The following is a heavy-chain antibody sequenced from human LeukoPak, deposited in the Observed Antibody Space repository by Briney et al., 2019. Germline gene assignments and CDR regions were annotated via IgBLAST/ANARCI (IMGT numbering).Heavy chain of an antibody. CDR1: GGSISSYY. V-gene: IGHV4-4*07. Sequence: PSETLSLTCTVSGGSISSYYWSWLRQPAGKGLEWIGRIYTSGSTNYNPSLKSRVTMSVDTSKNQFSLKLSSVTAADTAVYYCARHGGRLRLGELSSPDYWGQGTLVTVSS. D-gene: IGHD3-16*02. CDR2: IYTSGST. J-gene: IGHJ4*02. CDR3: ARHGGRLRLGELSSPDY.